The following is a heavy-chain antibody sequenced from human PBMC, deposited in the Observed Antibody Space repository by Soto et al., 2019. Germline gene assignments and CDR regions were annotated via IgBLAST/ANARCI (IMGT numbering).Heavy chain of an antibody. V-gene: IGHV3-23*01. CDR3: ARDRSTDFGLDV. Sequence: EVQLLESGGDLVQPGGSLRLSCVASGFTFSDYVMSWVRQVPGKGLEWVSSISDGGERTDYRDSVRGRFTISRDNARFTLHLQMNSLRVDDTAIYFCARDRSTDFGLDVWGQGTTVIVSS. D-gene: IGHD3-3*01. CDR1: GFTFSDYV. CDR2: ISDGGERT. J-gene: IGHJ6*02.